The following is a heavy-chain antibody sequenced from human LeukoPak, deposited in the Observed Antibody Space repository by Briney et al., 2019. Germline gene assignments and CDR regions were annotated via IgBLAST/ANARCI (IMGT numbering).Heavy chain of an antibody. V-gene: IGHV3-15*01. J-gene: IGHJ5*02. D-gene: IGHD2-15*01. CDR1: GFTFSNAW. CDR3: TTDLGYCSGGSCYAVDNWFDP. Sequence: GGSLTLSCAASGFTFSNAWMSWVRQAPGKGLEWVGRIKSKTDGGTTDYAAPVKGRFTISRDDSKNTLYLQMNSLKTEDTAVYYCTTDLGYCSGGSCYAVDNWFDPWGQGTLVTVSS. CDR2: IKSKTDGGTT.